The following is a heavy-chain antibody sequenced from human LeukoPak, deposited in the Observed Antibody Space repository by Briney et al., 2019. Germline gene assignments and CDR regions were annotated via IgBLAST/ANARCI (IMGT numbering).Heavy chain of an antibody. V-gene: IGHV3-74*01. J-gene: IGHJ4*02. Sequence: GGSLRLSCAASGFTFSIYWMYWVRQAPGKGLVWVSRITPDGSQIGYADSVKGRFTISRDNAKNTLYLQMSSLRAEDTALYYCAGENVGTAPGYWGQGTLVTVSS. CDR3: AGENVGTAPGY. CDR1: GFTFSIYW. CDR2: ITPDGSQI. D-gene: IGHD1-7*01.